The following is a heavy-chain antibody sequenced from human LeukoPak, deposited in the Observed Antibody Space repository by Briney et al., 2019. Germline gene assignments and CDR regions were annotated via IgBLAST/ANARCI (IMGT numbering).Heavy chain of an antibody. Sequence: GGSLRLSCAASGFTFSSYAMHWVRQAPGKGLGWVAVISYDGSNKYYADSVKGRFTISRDNSKNTLYLQMNSLRAEDTAVYYCARGSSGRYFAFIDYWGQGILVTVPS. CDR2: ISYDGSNK. D-gene: IGHD1-26*01. CDR1: GFTFSSYA. J-gene: IGHJ4*02. CDR3: ARGSSGRYFAFIDY. V-gene: IGHV3-30*04.